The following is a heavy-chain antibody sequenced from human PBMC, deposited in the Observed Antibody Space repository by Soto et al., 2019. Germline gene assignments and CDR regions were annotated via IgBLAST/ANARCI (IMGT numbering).Heavy chain of an antibody. V-gene: IGHV1-69*06. D-gene: IGHD3-10*01. CDR2: IIPIFGTA. Sequence: SVKVSCKASGGTFSSYSISWVRQAPGQGLEWMGGIIPIFGTANYAQKFQGRVTITADKSTSTAYMELSSLRSEDTDVYYCASNYRSGSSWGQGTLVTVSS. J-gene: IGHJ5*02. CDR3: ASNYRSGSS. CDR1: GGTFSSYS.